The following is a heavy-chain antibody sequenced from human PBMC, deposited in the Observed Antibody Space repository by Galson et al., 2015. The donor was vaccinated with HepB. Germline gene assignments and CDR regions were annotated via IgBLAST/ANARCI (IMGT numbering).Heavy chain of an antibody. CDR3: ARVPSPFAIRVAATYYFDY. D-gene: IGHD6-19*01. J-gene: IGHJ4*02. V-gene: IGHV6-1*01. Sequence: CAISGDSVSSNSAAWNWIRQSPLRGLEWLGRTYYRSKWYNDYAVSVRSRITINPDTSKNQFSLQLNSVTPEDTAVYYCARVPSPFAIRVAATYYFDYWGQGTLVTVSS. CDR2: TYYRSKWYN. CDR1: GDSVSSNSAA.